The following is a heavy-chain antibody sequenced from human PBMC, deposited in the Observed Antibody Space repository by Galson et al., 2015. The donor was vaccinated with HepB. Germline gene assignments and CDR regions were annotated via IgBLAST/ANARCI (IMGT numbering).Heavy chain of an antibody. D-gene: IGHD1-14*01. CDR3: VKSRPDRVFDY. Sequence: SLRLSCAASGFTFSSYAMHWVRQAPGKGLEYVSAISSNGGSTYYADSVKGRFTISRDNSKNTLYLQMSSLRAEDTAVYYCVKSRPDRVFDYWGQGTLVTVSS. CDR2: ISSNGGST. V-gene: IGHV3-64D*06. CDR1: GFTFSSYA. J-gene: IGHJ4*02.